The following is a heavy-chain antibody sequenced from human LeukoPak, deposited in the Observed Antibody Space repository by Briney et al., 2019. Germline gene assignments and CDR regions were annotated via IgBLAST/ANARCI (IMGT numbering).Heavy chain of an antibody. CDR2: INHSGST. CDR3: ARGGRSGWYGINY. J-gene: IGHJ4*02. Sequence: SETLSLTCAVYGGSFSGYYWSWIRQPPGKGLERIGEINHSGSTNYNPSLKSRVTISVDTSKNQFSLKLSSVTAADTAVYYCARGGRSGWYGINYWGQGTLVTVSS. D-gene: IGHD6-19*01. V-gene: IGHV4-34*01. CDR1: GGSFSGYY.